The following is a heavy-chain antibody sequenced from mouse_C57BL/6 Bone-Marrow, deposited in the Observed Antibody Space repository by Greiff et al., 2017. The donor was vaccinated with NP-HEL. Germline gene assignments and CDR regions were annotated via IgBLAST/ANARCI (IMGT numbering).Heavy chain of an antibody. V-gene: IGHV5-12*01. D-gene: IGHD1-1*01. J-gene: IGHJ4*01. CDR3: ARITAVVARSARDY. CDR2: ISNGGGST. CDR1: GFTFSDYY. Sequence: EVQGVESGGGLVQPGGSLKLSCAASGFTFSDYYMYWVRQTPEKRLEWVAYISNGGGSTYYLDTVKGRFTISRDNAKNTLYLQMSRLKSDETAMYYCARITAVVARSARDYWGQGTSVTVSS.